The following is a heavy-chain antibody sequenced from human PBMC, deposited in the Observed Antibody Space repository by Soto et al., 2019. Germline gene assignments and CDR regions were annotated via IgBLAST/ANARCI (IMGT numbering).Heavy chain of an antibody. CDR1: GFTVSSNY. V-gene: IGHV3-53*04. Sequence: GGSLRLSCAASGFTVSSNYMSWVRQAPGKGLEWVSVIYSGGSTYYADSVKGRFTISRHNSKNTLYLQMNSLRAEDTAVYYCARDQGEEGYYYYMDVWGKGTTVTVSS. D-gene: IGHD3-16*01. J-gene: IGHJ6*03. CDR2: IYSGGST. CDR3: ARDQGEEGYYYYMDV.